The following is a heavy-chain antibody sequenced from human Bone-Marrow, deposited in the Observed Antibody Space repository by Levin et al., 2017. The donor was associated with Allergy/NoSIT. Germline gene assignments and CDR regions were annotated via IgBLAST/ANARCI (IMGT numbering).Heavy chain of an antibody. CDR1: GFSFDDCG. D-gene: IGHD6-13*01. J-gene: IGHJ3*02. Sequence: SCAGSGFSFDDCGLHWVRQAPGKGLEWVSGTNWNGGSIGYADSVKGRFTISRDNARNSLYLQMNSLRVEDTALYYCAKDISPPGSSWYGYAFDIWGQGTLVTVSS. V-gene: IGHV3-9*01. CDR2: TNWNGGSI. CDR3: AKDISPPGSSWYGYAFDI.